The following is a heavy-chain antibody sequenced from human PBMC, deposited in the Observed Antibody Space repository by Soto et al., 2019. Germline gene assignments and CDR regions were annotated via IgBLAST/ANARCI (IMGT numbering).Heavy chain of an antibody. CDR1: GFTFSSYG. CDR3: ARGRLTTGGMDV. J-gene: IGHJ6*02. V-gene: IGHV3-33*01. Sequence: GGSLRLSCAASGFTFSSYGMHWVRQAPGKGLEWVAVIWYDGSNKYYADSVKGRFTISRDNSKNTLYLQMNSLRAEDTAVYYCARGRLTTGGMDVWGQGTTVTVSS. D-gene: IGHD4-17*01. CDR2: IWYDGSNK.